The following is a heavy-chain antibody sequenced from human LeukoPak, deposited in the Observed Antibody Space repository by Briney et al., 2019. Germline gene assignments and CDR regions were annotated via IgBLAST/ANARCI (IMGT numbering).Heavy chain of an antibody. CDR1: GGTFSSYA. CDR2: IIPIFGIA. D-gene: IGHD1-26*01. Sequence: SVTVSCKASGGTFSSYAISWVRQAPGQGLEWMGRIIPIFGIANYAQKFQGRVTITADKSTSTAYMELSSLRSEDTAVYYCASGWDSGSYYEGFDYWGQGTLVTVSS. J-gene: IGHJ4*02. V-gene: IGHV1-69*04. CDR3: ASGWDSGSYYEGFDY.